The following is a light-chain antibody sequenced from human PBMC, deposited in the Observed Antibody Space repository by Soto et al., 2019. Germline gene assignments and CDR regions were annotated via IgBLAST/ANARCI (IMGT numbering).Light chain of an antibody. CDR2: GAS. J-gene: IGKJ1*01. CDR3: QQYNNWHGT. CDR1: QSVSSN. V-gene: IGKV3-15*01. Sequence: EIVMTQSPAPLYVSPGERATLSCRASQSVSSNLAWYQQKPGQAPRLLIYGASTRATGIPARFSGSGSGTEFTLTISSLQSEDFGVYYCQQYNNWHGTFGQRTKVEIK.